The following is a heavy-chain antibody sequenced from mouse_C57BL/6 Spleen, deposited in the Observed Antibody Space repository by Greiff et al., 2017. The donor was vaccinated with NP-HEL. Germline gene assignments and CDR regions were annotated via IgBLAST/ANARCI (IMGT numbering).Heavy chain of an antibody. CDR1: GYTFTSYW. V-gene: IGHV1-69*01. CDR2: IDPSYSYT. J-gene: IGHJ3*01. Sequence: QVQLQQPGAELVMPGASVKLSCKASGYTFTSYWMHWVKQRPGQGLEWIGEIDPSYSYTNYNQKFKGKSTLTVDKSSSTAYMQLSSLTSEDSAVYYCARIYDYDGGAWFAYWGQGTLVTVSA. D-gene: IGHD2-4*01. CDR3: ARIYDYDGGAWFAY.